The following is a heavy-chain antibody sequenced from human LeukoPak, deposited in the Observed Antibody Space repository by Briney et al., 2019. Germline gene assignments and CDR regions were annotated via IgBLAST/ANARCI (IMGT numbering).Heavy chain of an antibody. J-gene: IGHJ3*02. D-gene: IGHD6-13*01. CDR3: ARDKIIAAAGSEAFDI. CDR2: ISSSGSTI. V-gene: IGHV3-48*03. CDR1: GFTFSSYE. Sequence: GGSLRLSCAASGFTFSSYEMNWVRQAPGKGLEWVSYISSSGSTICYADSVKGRFTISRDNAKNSLYLQMNSLRAEDTAVYYCARDKIIAAAGSEAFDIWGQGTMVTVSS.